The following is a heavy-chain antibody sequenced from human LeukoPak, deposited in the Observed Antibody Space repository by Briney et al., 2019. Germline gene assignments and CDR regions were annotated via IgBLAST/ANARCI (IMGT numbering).Heavy chain of an antibody. CDR2: IYYSGST. CDR1: GGSISSYY. V-gene: IGHV4-59*12. CDR3: ARGVGSGSYYKRSNWFDP. D-gene: IGHD3-10*01. J-gene: IGHJ5*02. Sequence: SETLSLTCTVSGGSISSYYWSWIRQPPGKGLEWIGYIYYSGSTNYNPSLKSRVTISVDTSKNQFSLKLSSVTAADTAVYYCARGVGSGSYYKRSNWFDPWGQGTLVTVSS.